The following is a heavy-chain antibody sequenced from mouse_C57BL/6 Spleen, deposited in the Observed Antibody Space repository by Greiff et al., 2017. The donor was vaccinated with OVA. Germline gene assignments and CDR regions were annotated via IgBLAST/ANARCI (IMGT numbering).Heavy chain of an antibody. D-gene: IGHD4-1*01. CDR3: ARLGGGPLGFDY. V-gene: IGHV1-82*01. Sequence: QVQLQQSGPELVKPGASVKISCKASGYAFSSSWMNWVKQRPGKGLEWIGRIYPGDGDTNYNGKFKGKATLTADKSSSTAYMQLSSLTSEDSAVDFGARLGGGPLGFDYWGQGTTLTVSA. CDR2: IYPGDGDT. J-gene: IGHJ2*01. CDR1: GYAFSSSW.